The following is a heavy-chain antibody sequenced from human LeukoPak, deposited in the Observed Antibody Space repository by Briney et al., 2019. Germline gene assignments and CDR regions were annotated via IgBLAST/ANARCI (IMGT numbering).Heavy chain of an antibody. V-gene: IGHV4-39*02. CDR1: GGSISSTSYY. CDR2: INYSGNT. J-gene: IGHJ5*02. Sequence: SETLSLTCTVSGGSISSTSYYWGWIRQPPGKGLDWIGYINYSGNTYCNPSLKSRVIISVDTSKNQFSLKLNSVTAADTAVYYCARDLDQTGTTGNWFDPWGQGTLVTVSS. D-gene: IGHD1-7*01. CDR3: ARDLDQTGTTGNWFDP.